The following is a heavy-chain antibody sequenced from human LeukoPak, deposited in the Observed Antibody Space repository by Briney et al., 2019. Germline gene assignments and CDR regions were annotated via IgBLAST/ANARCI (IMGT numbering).Heavy chain of an antibody. CDR3: AKPEGIAAAGTSTAPDY. CDR1: GFTFSSYG. V-gene: IGHV3-30*02. J-gene: IGHJ4*02. D-gene: IGHD6-13*01. CDR2: IPYDGSNK. Sequence: GGSLRLSCAASGFTFSSYGMHWVRQAPGKGLEWVAFIPYDGSNKYYADSVKGRFTISRDNSKNTLYLQMNSLRAEDTAVYYCAKPEGIAAAGTSTAPDYWGQGTLVTVSS.